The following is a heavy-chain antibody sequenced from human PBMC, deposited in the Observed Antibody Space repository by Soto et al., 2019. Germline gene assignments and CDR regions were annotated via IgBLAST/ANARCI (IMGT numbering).Heavy chain of an antibody. J-gene: IGHJ4*02. CDR2: VYYSGST. CDR3: ARTPRY. CDR1: GGSISSGCCY. V-gene: IGHV4-31*01. D-gene: IGHD2-15*01. Sequence: QVQLQESGPGLVKPSETLSLTCTVSGGSISSGCCYWSRLRQRPGKGLDWIGYVYYSGSTNYNPPLPSPVTAAVDASKTQCVLKLRSVTAADAAVYYCARTPRYWGQGAQGAVSS.